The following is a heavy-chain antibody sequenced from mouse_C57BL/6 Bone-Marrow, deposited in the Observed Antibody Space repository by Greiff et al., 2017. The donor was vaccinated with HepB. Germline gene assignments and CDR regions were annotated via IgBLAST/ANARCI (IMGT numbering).Heavy chain of an antibody. Sequence: QVQLQQSGAELVRPGTSVKLSCKASGYTFTSYWMHWVKQRPGQGLEWIGVIDPSDSYTNYNQKFKGKATLTVDTSSSTAYMQLSSLTSEDSAVYYCARWGDGYPAWFAYWGQGTLVTVSA. CDR3: ARWGDGYPAWFAY. V-gene: IGHV1-59*01. CDR1: GYTFTSYW. J-gene: IGHJ3*01. D-gene: IGHD2-3*01. CDR2: IDPSDSYT.